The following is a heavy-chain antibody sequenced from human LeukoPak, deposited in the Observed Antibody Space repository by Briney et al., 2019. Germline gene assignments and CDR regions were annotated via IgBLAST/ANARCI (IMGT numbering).Heavy chain of an antibody. D-gene: IGHD3-9*01. CDR1: GFTFSNYW. V-gene: IGHV3-74*01. Sequence: GGALRLSCAASGFTFSNYWMHWVRQAPGKGLVWVSRIKGDGSHTIYADSVKGRFTISRDNAKNTLYLQMKSLRAEDTAVYYCVRDWDHFDFDSWGQGTLVTVSS. CDR3: VRDWDHFDFDS. J-gene: IGHJ5*01. CDR2: IKGDGSHT.